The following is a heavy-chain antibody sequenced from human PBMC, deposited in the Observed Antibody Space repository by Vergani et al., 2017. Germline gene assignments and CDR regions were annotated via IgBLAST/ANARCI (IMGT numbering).Heavy chain of an antibody. J-gene: IGHJ3*01. CDR2: IYPGDSEV. CDR1: GYIFSNFW. D-gene: IGHD3-10*01. V-gene: IGHV5-51*01. Sequence: EKQLVQSGSEPKKPGESLKISCQAFGYIFSNFWIGWVRQRLGRGLEWMGIIYPGDSEVKSNPTFRGQVIFSVDTSVNTAYLQWRSLQASDTATYFCASGGHGSENGGALQLWGQGTNITVSS. CDR3: ASGGHGSENGGALQL.